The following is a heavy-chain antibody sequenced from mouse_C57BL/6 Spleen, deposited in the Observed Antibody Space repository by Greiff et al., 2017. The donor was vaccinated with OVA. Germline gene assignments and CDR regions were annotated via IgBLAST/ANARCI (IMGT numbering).Heavy chain of an antibody. D-gene: IGHD2-14*01. CDR2: ISSGSSTI. CDR1: GFTFSDYG. V-gene: IGHV5-17*01. CDR3: ACAYYGYDPY. Sequence: DVQLVESGGGLVKPGGSLKLSCAASGFTFSDYGMHWVRQAPEKGLEWVAYISSGSSTIYYADTVKGRFTLSRDNAKNTLYLLMTSQRSKDTAMYSCACAYYGYDPYWGQGTTLTVSS. J-gene: IGHJ2*01.